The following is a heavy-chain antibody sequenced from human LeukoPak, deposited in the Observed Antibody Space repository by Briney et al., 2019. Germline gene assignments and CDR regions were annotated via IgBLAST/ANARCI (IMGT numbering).Heavy chain of an antibody. J-gene: IGHJ6*03. CDR1: GFTFSSYS. Sequence: GGSLRLSCAASGFTFSSYSMNWVRQAPGKGLEWVSSISSSSSYIYYADSVKGRFTISRDNAKNSLYLQMNSLRAEDTAVYYCAKESVVPAAAYYYYYMDVWGKGTTVTVSS. CDR3: AKESVVPAAAYYYYYMDV. D-gene: IGHD2-2*01. CDR2: ISSSSSYI. V-gene: IGHV3-21*04.